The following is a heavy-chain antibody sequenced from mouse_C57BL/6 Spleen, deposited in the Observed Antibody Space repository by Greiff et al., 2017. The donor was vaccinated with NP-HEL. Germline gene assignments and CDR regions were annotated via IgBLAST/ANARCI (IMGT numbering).Heavy chain of an antibody. CDR3: ASRSSHYYAMDY. Sequence: VMLVESGPGLVAPSQSLSITCTVSGFSLTSYGVDWVRQSPGKGLEWLGVIWGVGSTNYNSALKSRLSIRKDNSKSQVFLKMNSLQTDDTAMYYCASRSSHYYAMDYWGQGTSVTVSS. CDR1: GFSLTSYG. D-gene: IGHD1-1*01. CDR2: IWGVGST. J-gene: IGHJ4*01. V-gene: IGHV2-6*01.